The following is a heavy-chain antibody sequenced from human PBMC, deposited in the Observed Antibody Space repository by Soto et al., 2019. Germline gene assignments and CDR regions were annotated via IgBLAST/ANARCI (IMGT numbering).Heavy chain of an antibody. CDR1: GGSISSGDYY. Sequence: QVQLQESGPGLVKPSQTLSLTCTVSGGSISSGDYYWSWIRQPPGKGLEWIGYIYYSGSTYYNPSLKSRVTISVDTSKNHFSLKLGSLTAADTAVYYCATGGGELLRFLEWPNYYYYYGMDVWGQGTTVTVSS. D-gene: IGHD3-3*01. J-gene: IGHJ6*02. V-gene: IGHV4-30-4*01. CDR2: IYYSGST. CDR3: ATGGGELLRFLEWPNYYYYYGMDV.